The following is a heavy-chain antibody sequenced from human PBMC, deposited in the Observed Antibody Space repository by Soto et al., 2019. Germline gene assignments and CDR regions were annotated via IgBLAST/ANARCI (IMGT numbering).Heavy chain of an antibody. CDR2: IVPIYRTA. V-gene: IGHV1-69*01. Sequence: QVQLVQSGAEVKKPGSSVKVSCKASGGTFSSYRINWVRQAPGQGLEWVGGIVPIYRTADYAQKFQGRVTITADESARTSYMDLHSLKSQDTAVYYCVRDSGTKLSSSWGQGTLVTVSS. D-gene: IGHD6-13*01. J-gene: IGHJ4*02. CDR3: VRDSGTKLSSS. CDR1: GGTFSSYR.